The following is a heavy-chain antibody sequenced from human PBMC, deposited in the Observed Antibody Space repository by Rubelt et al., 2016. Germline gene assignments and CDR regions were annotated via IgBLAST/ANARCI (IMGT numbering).Heavy chain of an antibody. CDR2: MNTTGVST. Sequence: WVRQAPGQGLEWMGLMNTTGVSTNYAQKFQGRVTMTRDTSTSTVYMDLSSLRSEDTAVYYCARDGGIAVRNWFDPWGQGTLVTVSS. J-gene: IGHJ5*02. V-gene: IGHV1-46*01. D-gene: IGHD6-19*01. CDR3: ARDGGIAVRNWFDP.